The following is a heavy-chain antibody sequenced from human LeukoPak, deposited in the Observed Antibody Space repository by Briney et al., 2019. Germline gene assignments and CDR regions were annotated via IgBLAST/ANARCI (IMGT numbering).Heavy chain of an antibody. D-gene: IGHD1-1*01. CDR1: GYTFTGYY. CDR3: AREIGGLTTLYFDY. J-gene: IGHJ4*02. Sequence: GASVKVSCKASGYTFTGYYMHWVRQAPGQGLEWMGRINPNSGGTNYAQKFQGRVTMTRDTSISTAYMELSRLRSDDTAVYYCAREIGGLTTLYFDYWGQGTLVTVSS. CDR2: INPNSGGT. V-gene: IGHV1-2*06.